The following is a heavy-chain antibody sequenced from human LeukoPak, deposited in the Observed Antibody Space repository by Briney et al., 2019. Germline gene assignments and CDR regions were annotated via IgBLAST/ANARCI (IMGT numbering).Heavy chain of an antibody. CDR3: ARAKLATISGYYYYMDV. J-gene: IGHJ6*03. D-gene: IGHD5-12*01. V-gene: IGHV4-4*07. CDR2: IYTSGST. CDR1: GGSISSYY. Sequence: SETLSLTCTVSGGSISSYYWSWIRQPAGKGLEWIGRIYTSGSTNYNPSLKSRVTMSVDTSKDQFSLKLSSVTAADTAVYYCARAKLATISGYYYYMDVWGKGTTVTVSS.